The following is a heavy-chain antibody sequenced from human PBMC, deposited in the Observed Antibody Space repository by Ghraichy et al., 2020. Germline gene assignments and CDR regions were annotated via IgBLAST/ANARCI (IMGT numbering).Heavy chain of an antibody. CDR2: ISGSGGST. Sequence: GGSLRLSCAASGFTFSSYAMSWVRQAPGKGLEWVSAISGSGGSTYYADSVKGRFTISRDNSKNTLYLQMNSLRAEDTAVYYCAKDIRSLECSNWFDPWGQGTLFTVSS. CDR1: GFTFSSYA. V-gene: IGHV3-23*01. CDR3: AKDIRSLECSNWFDP. D-gene: IGHD3-3*01. J-gene: IGHJ5*02.